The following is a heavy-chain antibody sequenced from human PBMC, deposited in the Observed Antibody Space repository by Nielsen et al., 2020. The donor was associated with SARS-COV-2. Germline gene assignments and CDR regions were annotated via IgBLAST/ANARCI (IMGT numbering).Heavy chain of an antibody. CDR2: INPNSGGT. D-gene: IGHD6-6*01. Sequence: ASVKVSCKASGYTFTGYYMHWVRQAPGQGLEWMGRINPNSGGTNYAQKFQGRVTMTRDTSISTAYMELSRLRSDDTAVYYCARDRIAARLCNWFDPWGQGTLVTVSS. CDR1: GYTFTGYY. J-gene: IGHJ5*02. CDR3: ARDRIAARLCNWFDP. V-gene: IGHV1-2*06.